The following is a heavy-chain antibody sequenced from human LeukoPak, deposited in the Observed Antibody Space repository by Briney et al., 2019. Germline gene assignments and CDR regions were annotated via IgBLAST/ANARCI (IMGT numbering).Heavy chain of an antibody. CDR2: ISAYNGNT. V-gene: IGHV1-18*04. Sequence: ASVKVSCKASGYTFTSYYMHWVRQAPGQGLEWMGWISAYNGNTNYAQKLQGRVTMTTDTSTSTPYVERRSLRSDGTAVYYCARDWGYNWNDGGGGFDYWGHGTLVTVSS. J-gene: IGHJ4*01. CDR3: ARDWGYNWNDGGGGFDY. CDR1: GYTFTSYY. D-gene: IGHD1-20*01.